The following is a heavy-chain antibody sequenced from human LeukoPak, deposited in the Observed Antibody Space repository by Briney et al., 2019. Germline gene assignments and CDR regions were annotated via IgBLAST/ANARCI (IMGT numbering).Heavy chain of an antibody. V-gene: IGHV3-30*18. CDR2: ISYDGSSK. Sequence: GGSLRHSCAASGFTFSSYGMHWVRQAPGKGLEWVAIISYDGSSKNYANTVKGRFTISRDNSKNTLYLQMNSLRAEDTAVYYCAKDGPYGDHEIDCWGQGTLVTVSS. J-gene: IGHJ4*02. CDR3: AKDGPYGDHEIDC. D-gene: IGHD4-17*01. CDR1: GFTFSSYG.